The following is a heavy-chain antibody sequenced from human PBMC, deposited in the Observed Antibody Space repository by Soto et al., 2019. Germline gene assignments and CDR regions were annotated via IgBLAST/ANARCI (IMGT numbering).Heavy chain of an antibody. D-gene: IGHD5-12*01. CDR1: GFLFSSYA. CDR3: ARECVDTVTSITIPFDY. V-gene: IGHV3-23*01. J-gene: IGHJ4*02. CDR2: ISSHGDTT. Sequence: GGSLRLSCEASGFLFSSYAMNWVRQAPGKGLEWVSSISSHGDTTYYAESVRGRFTISRDNSKNTLFLQMNSLRAGDTAVYFCARECVDTVTSITIPFDYWGQGALVTVSS.